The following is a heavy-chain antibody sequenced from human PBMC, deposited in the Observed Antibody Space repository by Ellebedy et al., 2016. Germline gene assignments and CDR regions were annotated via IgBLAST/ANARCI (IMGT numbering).Heavy chain of an antibody. J-gene: IGHJ4*02. CDR2: MCDSGSS. Sequence: SETLSLTCTVYGGSISSYCWSWIRQPPGKGLEWIGYMCDSGSSNYNPSLKSRVTISVDTSKNHFSLKLSSVTAADTAVYYCARRGTAAGTFHYWGQGTLVTVSS. V-gene: IGHV4-59*08. CDR1: GGSISSYC. D-gene: IGHD6-13*01. CDR3: ARRGTAAGTFHY.